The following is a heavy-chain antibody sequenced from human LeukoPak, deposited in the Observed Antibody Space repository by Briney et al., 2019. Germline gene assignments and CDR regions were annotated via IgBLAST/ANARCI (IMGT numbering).Heavy chain of an antibody. CDR1: GGSISSSGYY. D-gene: IGHD3-3*01. V-gene: IGHV4-39*01. J-gene: IGHJ4*02. Sequence: SENLSLTCTVSGGSISSSGYYWSWIRQTPGKGLEWIGTVYYSGSAYYNPSLKTQVTISVDTSKNQFSLKLSSVTAADTAVYYCARGSQVDDFWSGYRAPLDYWGQGTLVTVSS. CDR2: VYYSGSA. CDR3: ARGSQVDDFWSGYRAPLDY.